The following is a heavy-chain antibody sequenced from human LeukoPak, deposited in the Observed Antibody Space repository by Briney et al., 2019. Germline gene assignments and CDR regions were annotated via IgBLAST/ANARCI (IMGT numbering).Heavy chain of an antibody. Sequence: GGSLRLSCAASGFTFSSYDMHWVRQATGKGLECVSAIGTAGDTYYPGSVKGRFTISRENAKNSLYLQMNSLRAGDTPVYYCARGRGGSSDWYFDLWGRGTLVTVSS. J-gene: IGHJ2*01. D-gene: IGHD1-26*01. CDR1: GFTFSSYD. CDR2: IGTAGDT. V-gene: IGHV3-13*01. CDR3: ARGRGGSSDWYFDL.